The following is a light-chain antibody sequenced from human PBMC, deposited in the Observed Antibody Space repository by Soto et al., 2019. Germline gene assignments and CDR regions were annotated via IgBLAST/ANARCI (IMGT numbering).Light chain of an antibody. Sequence: QSVLTQPPSVSAAPGQKGTISCSGSSSNIGNNFVSWYQQLPGTAPKLLIYDNNKRPSGIPDRFSDSKSGTSATLGITGLQTGDEADYYCGTWDSSLSAYVLGTGTKVTVL. CDR1: SSNIGNNF. CDR3: GTWDSSLSAYV. CDR2: DNN. V-gene: IGLV1-51*01. J-gene: IGLJ1*01.